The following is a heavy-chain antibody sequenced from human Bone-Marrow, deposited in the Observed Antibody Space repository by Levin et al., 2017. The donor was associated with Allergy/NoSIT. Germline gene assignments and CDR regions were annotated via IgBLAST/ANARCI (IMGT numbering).Heavy chain of an antibody. CDR3: ARNYGSGSGIDY. D-gene: IGHD3-10*01. V-gene: IGHV4-38-2*01. CDR1: GSSISSGYY. Sequence: SETLSFTCAVSGSSISSGYYWGWIRQPPGKGLEWIGSIYHSGSTYYNPSLKSRVTISVDTSKNQFSLKLSSVTAADTAVYYCARNYGSGSGIDYWGQGTLVTVSS. J-gene: IGHJ4*02. CDR2: IYHSGST.